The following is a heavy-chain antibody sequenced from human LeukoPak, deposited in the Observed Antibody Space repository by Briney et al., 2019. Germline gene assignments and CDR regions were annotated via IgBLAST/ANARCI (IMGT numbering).Heavy chain of an antibody. Sequence: SETLSLTCTVSGDSISSTTYWWGWIRQSPGKGLEWIGSMSYVGITSYTPSPKSRATISVDTSKNQFSLMLNSVTAADTAVYYCTRLPLDHSLDDWGQGSPVSVSS. D-gene: IGHD1-14*01. CDR1: GDSISSTTYW. V-gene: IGHV4-39*01. J-gene: IGHJ4*02. CDR3: TRLPLDHSLDD. CDR2: MSYVGIT.